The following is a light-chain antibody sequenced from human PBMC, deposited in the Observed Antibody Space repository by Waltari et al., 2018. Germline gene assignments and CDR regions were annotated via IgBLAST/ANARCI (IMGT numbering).Light chain of an antibody. V-gene: IGLV3-10*01. CDR1: ALPKKY. Sequence: SDELTQPPSVSVSPGQTARITCPGDALPKKYAHWYQQKSGQAPVVVIYEDNKRPSESPWRFSGASAGKMATLAISGAQVEEEADYYCYSTDKSGLGVFGTGTKVTVL. J-gene: IGLJ1*01. CDR3: YSTDKSGLGV. CDR2: EDN.